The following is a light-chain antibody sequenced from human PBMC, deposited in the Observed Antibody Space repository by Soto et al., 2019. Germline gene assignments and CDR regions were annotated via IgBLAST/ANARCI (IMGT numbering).Light chain of an antibody. CDR3: SSYAGSNTLV. Sequence: QSALTQPPSASGSPGQSVTISCTGTSSDVGGYNFVSWYQQHPGKAPKLMIYGVSERPSGVSDRFSGSKSGTTASLTVSGLQAEDEADYYCSSYAGSNTLVFGTGTKVTV. CDR1: SSDVGGYNF. CDR2: GVS. J-gene: IGLJ1*01. V-gene: IGLV2-8*01.